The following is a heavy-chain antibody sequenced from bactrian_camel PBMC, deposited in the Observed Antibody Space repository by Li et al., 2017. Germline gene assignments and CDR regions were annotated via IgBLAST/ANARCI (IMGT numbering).Heavy chain of an antibody. CDR2: QRDAAT. CDR1: RPQPQDSASLYTFDSA. CDR3: ASDCAAAFVIRAINPLFNY. V-gene: IGHV3S53*01. Sequence: QLVESGGGSVQAGGSLRLSCEASRPQPQDSASLYTFDSACMGWFRQAPGQEPEGVAAQRDAATYYADSVKGRFTISRGSTKNTVSLQMNNLKPEDTGTYYCASDCAAAFVIRAINPLFNYWGQGTQVTV. J-gene: IGHJ4*01.